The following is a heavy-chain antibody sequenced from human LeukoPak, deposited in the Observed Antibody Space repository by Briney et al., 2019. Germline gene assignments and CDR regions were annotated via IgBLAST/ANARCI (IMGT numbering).Heavy chain of an antibody. V-gene: IGHV1-46*01. Sequence: ASVKVSCKASGYTFTNYYMHWVRQAPGQGLEWMGIINPSSGSTAYAQKFQGRVTLTRDTSTNTHYMELSSLRSEDTAIYYCARDSSNWSFDYWGQGTPVTVSS. CDR1: GYTFTNYY. J-gene: IGHJ4*02. CDR3: ARDSSNWSFDY. CDR2: INPSSGST. D-gene: IGHD6-13*01.